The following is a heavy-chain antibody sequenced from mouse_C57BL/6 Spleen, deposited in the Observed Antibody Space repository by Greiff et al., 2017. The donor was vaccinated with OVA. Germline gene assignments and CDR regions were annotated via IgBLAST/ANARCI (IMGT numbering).Heavy chain of an antibody. J-gene: IGHJ4*01. CDR2: ISRGGDYT. D-gene: IGHD1-1*01. CDR1: GFTFSSYA. CDR3: RRDGSYAMDY. V-gene: IGHV5-9-1*02. Sequence: EVRLVEPGEGLVKPGGSLKLSCAASGFTFSSYAMPWVRQTPEKSLEWVAYISRGGDYTNYAHTVKGRSTFTRDNARNTLYLHMSSLESDDTAMYYCRRDGSYAMDYWGQGTSVTVSS.